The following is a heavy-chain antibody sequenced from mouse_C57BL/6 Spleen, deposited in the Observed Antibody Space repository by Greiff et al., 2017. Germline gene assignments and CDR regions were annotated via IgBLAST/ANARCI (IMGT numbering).Heavy chain of an antibody. CDR3: ARSGELGVVAYYYAMDY. Sequence: QVHVKQSGPELVKPGASVKISCKASGYTFTDYYINWVKQRPGQGLEWIGWIFPGSGSTYYNEKFKGKATLTVDKSSSTAYMLLSSLTSEDSAVYFCARSGELGVVAYYYAMDYWGQGTSVTVSS. CDR1: GYTFTDYY. D-gene: IGHD1-1*01. J-gene: IGHJ4*01. CDR2: IFPGSGST. V-gene: IGHV1-75*01.